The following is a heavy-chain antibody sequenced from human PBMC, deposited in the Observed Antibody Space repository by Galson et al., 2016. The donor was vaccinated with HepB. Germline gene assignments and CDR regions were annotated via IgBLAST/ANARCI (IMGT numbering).Heavy chain of an antibody. CDR3: AKKGYSSGKFDAFDI. V-gene: IGHV3-30*18. CDR1: GFSFGSYA. CDR2: ISGDGTNK. Sequence: LRLSCAASGFSFGSYAMHWVRQTPAKGPEWVAVISGDGTNKYYADSVKGRFTISRDNSKSTLYLQMSSLRADDTAVYSCAKKGYSSGKFDAFDIWGQGTVVTVSS. J-gene: IGHJ3*02. D-gene: IGHD6-19*01.